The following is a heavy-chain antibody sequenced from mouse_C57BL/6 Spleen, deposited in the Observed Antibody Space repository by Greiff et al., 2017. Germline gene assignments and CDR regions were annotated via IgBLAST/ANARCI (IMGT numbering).Heavy chain of an antibody. D-gene: IGHD4-1*01. Sequence: QVQLQQPGAELVRPGSSVKLSCKASGYTFTSYWMHWVKQRPIQGLEWIGNIDPSDSETHYNQKFKDKATLTVDKSSSTAYMQLRSLTSEDSAVYYCARGANWDFDYWGQGTTLTVSS. J-gene: IGHJ2*01. V-gene: IGHV1-52*01. CDR2: IDPSDSET. CDR3: ARGANWDFDY. CDR1: GYTFTSYW.